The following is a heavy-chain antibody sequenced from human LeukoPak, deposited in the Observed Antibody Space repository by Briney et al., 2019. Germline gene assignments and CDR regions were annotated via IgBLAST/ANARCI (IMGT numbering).Heavy chain of an antibody. D-gene: IGHD4-11*01. CDR3: ARPDYSSNPYGMDV. Sequence: SGGSLRLSCAASGFSFRSFWMSWVRQAPGKGLEWVASIKEDGSDKYYVESVKGRFNISRENARNSLYLQMNSLRAEDTAVYYCARPDYSSNPYGMDVWGQGTTVTVSS. CDR1: GFSFRSFW. J-gene: IGHJ6*02. CDR2: IKEDGSDK. V-gene: IGHV3-7*02.